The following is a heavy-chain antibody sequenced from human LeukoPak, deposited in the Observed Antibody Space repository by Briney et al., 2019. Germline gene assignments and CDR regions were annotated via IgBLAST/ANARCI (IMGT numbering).Heavy chain of an antibody. Sequence: SETLSLTCTVSGGSISSYYWNWIRQPPGKGLEWIGYIYYSGSTYYNPSLKSRVTISVDTSKNQFSLKLSSVTAADTAVYYCARAYGSGTHPDYWGQGNLVTVSS. CDR1: GGSISSYY. V-gene: IGHV4-59*12. D-gene: IGHD3-10*01. CDR3: ARAYGSGTHPDY. CDR2: IYYSGST. J-gene: IGHJ4*02.